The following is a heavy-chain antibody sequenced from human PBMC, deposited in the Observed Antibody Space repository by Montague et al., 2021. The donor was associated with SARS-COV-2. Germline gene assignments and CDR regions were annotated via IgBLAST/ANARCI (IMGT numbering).Heavy chain of an antibody. CDR2: FDPEDGET. D-gene: IGHD2-21*02. V-gene: IGHV1-24*01. Sequence: SVKVSCKVSGYTLSEVSMHWVRQAPGKGLEWTGGFDPEDGETIYAQRFQGRVTMTEDISTDTAYMELSSLRSEDSGVYYCATSRWSLLPEYWGQGTLVTVSP. CDR1: GYTLSEVS. CDR3: ATSRWSLLPEY. J-gene: IGHJ4*02.